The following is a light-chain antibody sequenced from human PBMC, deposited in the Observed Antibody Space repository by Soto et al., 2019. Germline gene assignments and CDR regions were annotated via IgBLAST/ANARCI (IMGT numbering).Light chain of an antibody. CDR3: SSWTSRTTQV. CDR1: SSDVGGYNF. Sequence: QSVLTQPASVSGSPGQSITISCTGTSSDVGGYNFVSWYQQYPGKAPKLIIYEVDSRPSGAPNRFSGSKSGNTASLTISGLRAEDEADYYCSSWTSRTTQVLGGGTKVTVL. V-gene: IGLV2-14*01. CDR2: EVD. J-gene: IGLJ3*02.